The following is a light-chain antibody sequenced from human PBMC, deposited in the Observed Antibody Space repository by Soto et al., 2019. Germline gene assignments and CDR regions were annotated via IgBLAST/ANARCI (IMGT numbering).Light chain of an antibody. Sequence: EIVLTQSPATLSLSPGEGATLSCRASQSVSSYLAWYQQKPGQPPRLLIYDASTRATGIPARFSGSGSGTDFTLTISILEPEDFAVYYCQPRSNWPLTFGGGTKVEIK. CDR2: DAS. CDR1: QSVSSY. V-gene: IGKV3-11*01. CDR3: QPRSNWPLT. J-gene: IGKJ4*01.